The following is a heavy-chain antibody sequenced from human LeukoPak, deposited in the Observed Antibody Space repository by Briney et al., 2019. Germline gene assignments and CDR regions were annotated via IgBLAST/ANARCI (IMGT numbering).Heavy chain of an antibody. Sequence: SETLSLTCAVYGVSFSGYYWSWIRQPPGKGLEWTGEINHSGSTNYNPSLKSRVTISVDTSKNQFSLKLSSVTAADTAVYYCAEPYYYDSSGYYSWGQGTLVTVSS. D-gene: IGHD3-22*01. J-gene: IGHJ4*02. V-gene: IGHV4-34*01. CDR3: AEPYYYDSSGYYS. CDR2: INHSGST. CDR1: GVSFSGYY.